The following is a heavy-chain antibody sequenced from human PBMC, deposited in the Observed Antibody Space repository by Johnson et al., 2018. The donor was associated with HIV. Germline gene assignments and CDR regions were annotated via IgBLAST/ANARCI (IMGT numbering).Heavy chain of an antibody. Sequence: QLVESGGGLVQPGGSLRLSCAASGFTFSSYAMHWVRQAPGKGLEWVAVISYDGSNKYYADSVKGRFTISRDNSKNTLYLQMNSLRAEDTAVYYCARDRGAFDIWGQGTMVTVSS. V-gene: IGHV3-30*04. CDR2: ISYDGSNK. J-gene: IGHJ3*02. CDR1: GFTFSSYA. CDR3: ARDRGAFDI.